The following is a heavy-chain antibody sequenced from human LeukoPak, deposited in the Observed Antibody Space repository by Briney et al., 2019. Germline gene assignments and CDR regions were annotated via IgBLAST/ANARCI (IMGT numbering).Heavy chain of an antibody. D-gene: IGHD3-3*01. CDR3: ARGSPNTIFGVVP. Sequence: PSQTLSLTCTVSGGSISSGGYYWSWIRQPPGKGLEWIGYIYHSGSTYYNPSLKSRVTISVDRSKNQFSLKLSSVTAADTAVYYCARGSPNTIFGVVPWGQGTLVTVSS. J-gene: IGHJ5*02. V-gene: IGHV4-30-2*01. CDR1: GGSISSGGYY. CDR2: IYHSGST.